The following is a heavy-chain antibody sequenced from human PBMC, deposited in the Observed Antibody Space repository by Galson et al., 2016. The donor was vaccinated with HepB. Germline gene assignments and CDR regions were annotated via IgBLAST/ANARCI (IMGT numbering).Heavy chain of an antibody. CDR3: ARVDYGSGWREGWFDP. J-gene: IGHJ5*02. CDR1: GLTFSDFY. CDR2: ISSSSSHT. D-gene: IGHD6-19*01. Sequence: SLRLSCAASGLTFSDFYMSWIRQAPGKGLEWVSYISSSSSHTNYADSVKGRFTISRDNANNSLYLQMNSLRVEDTAVYYCARVDYGSGWREGWFDPWGQGTLGTVSS. V-gene: IGHV3-11*06.